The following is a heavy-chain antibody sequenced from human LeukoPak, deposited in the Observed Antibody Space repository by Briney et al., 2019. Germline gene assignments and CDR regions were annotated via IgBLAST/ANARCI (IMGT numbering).Heavy chain of an antibody. Sequence: GGSLRLSCATSGFTFSSYAFHWVRQAPGKGLEWVATMSFDVNNKYYADSVRGRFTISRDNSKNTLYLQMNSLRAEDTAVYSCARGYCTSSSCYNDYWDQGTLVTVSS. J-gene: IGHJ4*02. V-gene: IGHV3-30*04. CDR1: GFTFSSYA. CDR2: MSFDVNNK. CDR3: ARGYCTSSSCYNDY. D-gene: IGHD2-2*02.